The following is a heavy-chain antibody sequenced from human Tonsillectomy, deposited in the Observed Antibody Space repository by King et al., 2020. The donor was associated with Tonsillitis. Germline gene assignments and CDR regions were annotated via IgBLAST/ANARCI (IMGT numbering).Heavy chain of an antibody. CDR2: ISYDGSDK. CDR1: GFTFSNYA. Sequence: VQLVESGGGVVQPGGSLRLSCAASGFTFSNYAFHWVRQAPGKGPEWVALISYDGSDKFYADSVKGRFTIFRDNSKNTLYVQMYSLRCEDTAVYYCASDRGLWLGGGGMDVWGQGTTVTVSS. CDR3: ASDRGLWLGGGGMDV. V-gene: IGHV3-30-3*01. J-gene: IGHJ6*02. D-gene: IGHD3-10*01.